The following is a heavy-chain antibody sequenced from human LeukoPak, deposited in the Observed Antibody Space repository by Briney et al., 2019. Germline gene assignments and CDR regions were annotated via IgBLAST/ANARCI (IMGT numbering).Heavy chain of an antibody. D-gene: IGHD6-19*01. CDR1: GFTFSSYA. J-gene: IGHJ6*03. V-gene: IGHV3-23*01. Sequence: GGSLRLSCAVSGFTFSSYAMSWVRQAPGKGLEWVSLISGSAGSTYYADSVKGRFTISRDSSKNTLYLQMNSLRPEDTAVYYCAKKAVAGYYYYYMDVWGKGTTVTVSS. CDR2: ISGSAGST. CDR3: AKKAVAGYYYYYMDV.